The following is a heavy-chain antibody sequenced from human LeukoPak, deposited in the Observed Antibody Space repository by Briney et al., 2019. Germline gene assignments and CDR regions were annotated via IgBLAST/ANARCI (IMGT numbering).Heavy chain of an antibody. CDR1: GYIFTNYW. Sequence: GESLKISCKGSGYIFTNYWISWVRQMPGKGLEWMGRIDPSDSYTNYSPSFQGQVTISADKSISTAYLQWSSLKASDTAMYYCARRAAVSWYFDLWGRGTLVTVSS. V-gene: IGHV5-10-1*04. CDR2: IDPSDSYT. D-gene: IGHD6-13*01. CDR3: ARRAAVSWYFDL. J-gene: IGHJ2*01.